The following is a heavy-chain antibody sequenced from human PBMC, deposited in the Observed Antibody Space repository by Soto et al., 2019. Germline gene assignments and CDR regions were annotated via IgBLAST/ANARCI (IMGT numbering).Heavy chain of an antibody. CDR1: GFTFSSYW. Sequence: GGSLRLSCAASGFTFSSYWMHWVRQAPGKGLVWVSRVNSDVSSTNYADSVKGRFTISRDNAKDTLYLQMNSLRAEDTAVYYCAREGNYGNHHDGFDIWGQGTMVTVSS. D-gene: IGHD1-7*01. J-gene: IGHJ3*02. CDR2: VNSDVSST. CDR3: AREGNYGNHHDGFDI. V-gene: IGHV3-74*01.